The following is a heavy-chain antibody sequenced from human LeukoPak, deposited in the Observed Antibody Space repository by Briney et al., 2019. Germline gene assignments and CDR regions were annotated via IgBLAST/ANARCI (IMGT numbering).Heavy chain of an antibody. J-gene: IGHJ4*02. CDR3: ARERGGSRDY. CDR2: INPNTGGT. D-gene: IGHD1-26*01. Sequence: ASVKVSCKTSGYTFTGYYMHWVRQAPGQGLEWMGWINPNTGGTNYARKFQGRVTMTRDTSISTAYMDLSSLRSDDTAVYYCARERGGSRDYWGQGTLVTVSS. V-gene: IGHV1-2*02. CDR1: GYTFTGYY.